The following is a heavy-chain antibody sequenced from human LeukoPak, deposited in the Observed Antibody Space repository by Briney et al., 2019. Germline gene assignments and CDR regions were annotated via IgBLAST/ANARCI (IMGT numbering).Heavy chain of an antibody. D-gene: IGHD3-10*01. J-gene: IGHJ4*02. CDR3: AKDSSANY. CDR1: GFTFSTSW. CDR2: INQDGSEK. Sequence: GGSLRLSCEASGFTFSTSWMSWARQAPGKGLECVANINQDGSEKYYVDSVKGRFTISRDNAKNSLYLQMNSLRADDMAVYYCAKDSSANYWGQGTLVTVSS. V-gene: IGHV3-7*04.